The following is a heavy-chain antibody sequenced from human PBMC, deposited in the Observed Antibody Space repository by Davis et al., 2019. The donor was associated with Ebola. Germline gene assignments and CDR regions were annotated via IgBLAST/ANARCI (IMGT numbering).Heavy chain of an antibody. Sequence: GGSLRLSCAASGITVSSNYMSWVRQAPGKGLEWVSVIYSGGSTYYADSVKARFTISRDNSKNTLYLQMNSLRAEDTAVYYCARGCGAAMYKYDVWGQGTTVTVSS. J-gene: IGHJ6*02. V-gene: IGHV3-53*01. CDR3: ARGCGAAMYKYDV. CDR1: GITVSSNY. D-gene: IGHD2-2*01. CDR2: IYSGGST.